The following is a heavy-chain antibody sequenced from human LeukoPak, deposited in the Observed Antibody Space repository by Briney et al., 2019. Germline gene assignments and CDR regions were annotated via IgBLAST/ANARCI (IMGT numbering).Heavy chain of an antibody. Sequence: GGSLRLSCAASGFTFSRYWMSWVRQAPGKGLEWVANIKEDGSEKYYVDSVKGRFTISRDNAKNSLYLQMNSLRAEDTAVYYCATSTQLYIVSWGQGTLVTVSS. CDR2: IKEDGSEK. CDR1: GFTFSRYW. CDR3: ATSTQLYIVS. J-gene: IGHJ5*02. V-gene: IGHV3-7*01. D-gene: IGHD2-15*01.